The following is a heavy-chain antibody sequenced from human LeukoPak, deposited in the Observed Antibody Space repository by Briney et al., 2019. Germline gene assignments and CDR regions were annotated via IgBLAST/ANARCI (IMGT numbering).Heavy chain of an antibody. V-gene: IGHV3-21*01. J-gene: IGHJ3*02. CDR1: GFTFSSYS. CDR2: ISSSGAYV. CDR3: ARASSKQLAGYLPDGFDI. Sequence: GGSLGLSCAASGFTFSSYSMNWVRQAPGKGLEWVSSISSSGAYVYYADSVKGRFTISRDNAKNSLSLQMNSLRADDAAVYYCARASSKQLAGYLPDGFDIWGQGTMVTVSS. D-gene: IGHD3-9*01.